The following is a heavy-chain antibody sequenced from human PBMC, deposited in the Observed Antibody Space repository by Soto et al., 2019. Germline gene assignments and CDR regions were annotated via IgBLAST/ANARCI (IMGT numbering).Heavy chain of an antibody. CDR3: ARERILTGYTYYYYYGMDV. J-gene: IGHJ6*02. V-gene: IGHV1-2*02. CDR2: INPNSGGT. CDR1: GYTFTGYD. D-gene: IGHD3-9*01. Sequence: ASVNVSCKSSGYTFTGYDMHWVRQAPGQGLEWMGWINPNSGGTNYAQKFQGRVTMTRDTSISTAYMELSRLRSDDTAVYYCARERILTGYTYYYYYGMDVWGQGTTVTVSS.